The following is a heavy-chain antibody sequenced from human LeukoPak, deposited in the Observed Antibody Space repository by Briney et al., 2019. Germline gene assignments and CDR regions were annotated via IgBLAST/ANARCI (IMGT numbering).Heavy chain of an antibody. D-gene: IGHD2-15*01. V-gene: IGHV3-48*01. CDR1: RFTFSNYW. CDR2: ISSSSSTI. J-gene: IGHJ4*02. Sequence: PGGSLRLSCVASRFTFSNYWMSWVRQAPGKGLEWVSYISSSSSTIYYADSVKGRFTISRDNAKNSLYLQMNSLRAEDTAVYYCARDHRPNYCSGGSCYNRFDYWGQGTLVTVSS. CDR3: ARDHRPNYCSGGSCYNRFDY.